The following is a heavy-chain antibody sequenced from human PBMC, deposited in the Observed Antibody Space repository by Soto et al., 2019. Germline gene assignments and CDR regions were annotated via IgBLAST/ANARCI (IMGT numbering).Heavy chain of an antibody. Sequence: GGSLRLSCAASGFTFSSYAMSWVRQAPGKGLEWVSAISGSGGSTYYADSVEGRFTISRDNSKNTLYLQMNSLRAEDTAVYYCAKVSPSYYDILTGYYRGYFDYWGQGTLVTVSS. CDR3: AKVSPSYYDILTGYYRGYFDY. V-gene: IGHV3-23*01. CDR2: ISGSGGST. J-gene: IGHJ4*02. CDR1: GFTFSSYA. D-gene: IGHD3-9*01.